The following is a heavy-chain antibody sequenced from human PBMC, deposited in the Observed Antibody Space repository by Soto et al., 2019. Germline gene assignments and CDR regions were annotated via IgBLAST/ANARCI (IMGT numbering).Heavy chain of an antibody. CDR1: GYTFTSYG. CDR3: ARDRPYSGSYGSHDYWYFDL. V-gene: IGHV1-18*01. J-gene: IGHJ2*01. CDR2: ISAYNGNT. Sequence: QVQLVQSGAEVKKPGASVKVSCKASGYTFTSYGISWVRQAPGQGLEWMGWISAYNGNTNYAQKLQGRVTMTTDTSTSTAYMELRSLRSDDTAVYYCARDRPYSGSYGSHDYWYFDLWGRGTLVTVSS. D-gene: IGHD1-26*01.